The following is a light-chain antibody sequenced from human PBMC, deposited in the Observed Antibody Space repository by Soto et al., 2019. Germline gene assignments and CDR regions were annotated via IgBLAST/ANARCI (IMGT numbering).Light chain of an antibody. CDR3: QQYNKWPQT. CDR2: GAS. CDR1: HIITSD. V-gene: IGKV3-15*01. Sequence: EIVLTQSLGTLSLSPGERATLSCRASHIITSDLAWYQHKPGQTPRLLIHGASNRATGIPVRFSGAGSGTEFTLTISSLQSEDFGVHYCQQYNKWPQTFGQGTRLEIK. J-gene: IGKJ5*01.